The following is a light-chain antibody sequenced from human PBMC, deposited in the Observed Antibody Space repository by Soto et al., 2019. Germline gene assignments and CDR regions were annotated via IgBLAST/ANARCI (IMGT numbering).Light chain of an antibody. J-gene: IGKJ4*01. CDR2: DTS. CDR3: QPYNNWPLT. Sequence: EIVMTQSPATLSVSPGERATLSCMASQGTGDTLAWYQHKAGQTPRLLIYDTSTRATGVPTRFSGSRSGAEFTLTINSLQSEDFAVYYCQPYNNWPLTFGGGTKVDIK. V-gene: IGKV3-15*01. CDR1: QGTGDT.